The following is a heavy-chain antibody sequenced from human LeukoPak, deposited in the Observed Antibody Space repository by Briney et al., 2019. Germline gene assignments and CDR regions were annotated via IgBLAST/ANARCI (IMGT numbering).Heavy chain of an antibody. D-gene: IGHD1-26*01. V-gene: IGHV3-30*04. CDR1: GFTFSSYA. CDR2: ISYDGSNK. CDR3: ARGVVGATGGAFDI. J-gene: IGHJ3*02. Sequence: GRSLRLSCAASGFTFSSYAMHWVRQAPGKGLEWVAVISYDGSNKYYADSVKGRFTISRDNSKNTLYLQMNSLRAKDTAVYYCARGVVGATGGAFDIWGQGTMVTVSS.